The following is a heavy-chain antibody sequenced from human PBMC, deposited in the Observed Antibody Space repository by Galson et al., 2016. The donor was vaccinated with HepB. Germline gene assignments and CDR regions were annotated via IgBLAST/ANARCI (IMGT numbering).Heavy chain of an antibody. J-gene: IGHJ4*02. CDR2: ISYDGSYK. Sequence: SLRLSCAASGFTFSRYGIHWVRQAQGKGLEWVAVISYDGSYKFYADSVRGRFTISRDNSEDTVYLQMNSLRAEDTAVYYCARAEDCGTDCPQRYFFDYWGRGALVTVSS. V-gene: IGHV3-30*03. CDR1: GFTFSRYG. CDR3: ARAEDCGTDCPQRYFFDY. D-gene: IGHD2-21*02.